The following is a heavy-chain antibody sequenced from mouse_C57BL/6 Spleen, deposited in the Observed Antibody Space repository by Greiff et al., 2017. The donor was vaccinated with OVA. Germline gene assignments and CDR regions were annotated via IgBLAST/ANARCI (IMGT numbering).Heavy chain of an antibody. D-gene: IGHD4-1*01. V-gene: IGHV1-26*01. CDR2: INPNNGGT. Sequence: VQLQQSGPELVKPGASVKISCKASGYTFTDYYMNWVKQSHGKSLEWIGDINPNNGGTSYNQKFKGKATLTVDKSSSTAYMELRSLTSEDSAVYYCARGELGGMDYWGQGTSVTVSS. CDR3: ARGELGGMDY. CDR1: GYTFTDYY. J-gene: IGHJ4*01.